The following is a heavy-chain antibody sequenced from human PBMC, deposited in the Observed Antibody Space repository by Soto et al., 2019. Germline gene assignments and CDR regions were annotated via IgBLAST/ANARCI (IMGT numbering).Heavy chain of an antibody. Sequence: QVQLVQSGAEVKKPGSSVKVSCKASGGTFSSYAISWVRQAPGQGLEWMGGIIPIFGTANYAQKFQGRVTRTTDAXTSTAYMELSSLRSEDTAVYYCTRHDYDVENWFDPWGQGTLVTVSS. CDR3: TRHDYDVENWFDP. V-gene: IGHV1-69*05. CDR1: GGTFSSYA. J-gene: IGHJ5*02. CDR2: IIPIFGTA. D-gene: IGHD4-17*01.